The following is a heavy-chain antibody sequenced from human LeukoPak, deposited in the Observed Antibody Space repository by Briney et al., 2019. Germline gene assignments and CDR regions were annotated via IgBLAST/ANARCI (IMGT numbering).Heavy chain of an antibody. Sequence: GGSLTLSCAASGFIFGRDSMNWVRQAPGRGLEWISYISRDSDIRCYADSVRGRFHISRDNARNSLYLQMNSLTSEDTAVYYCSKDSSSGSSYYFHGMEVWGQGTTVTVSS. CDR2: ISRDSDIR. CDR3: SKDSSSGSSYYFHGMEV. V-gene: IGHV3-48*01. CDR1: GFIFGRDS. J-gene: IGHJ6*02. D-gene: IGHD3-10*01.